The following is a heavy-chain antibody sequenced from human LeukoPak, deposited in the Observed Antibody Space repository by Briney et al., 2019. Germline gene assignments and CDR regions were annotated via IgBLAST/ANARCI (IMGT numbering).Heavy chain of an antibody. J-gene: IGHJ4*02. CDR3: ARGNAWIQLWSLDY. CDR1: GLTFSSYA. Sequence: GGSLRLSCAASGLTFSSYAMHWVRQAPGKGLEWVAVISYDGSNKYYADSVKGRFTISRDNSKNTLYLQMNSLRAEDTAVYYCARGNAWIQLWSLDYWGQGTLVTVSS. D-gene: IGHD5-18*01. CDR2: ISYDGSNK. V-gene: IGHV3-30-3*01.